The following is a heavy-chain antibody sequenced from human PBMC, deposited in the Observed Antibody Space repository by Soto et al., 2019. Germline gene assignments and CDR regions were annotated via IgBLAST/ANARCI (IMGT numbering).Heavy chain of an antibody. D-gene: IGHD3-10*01. V-gene: IGHV3-30-3*01. CDR2: ISYDGSNK. CDR1: GFTFSSYA. CDR3: ARNYGSGSYYKTVGSPPHYYGMDV. J-gene: IGHJ6*02. Sequence: GGSLRLSCAASGFTFSSYAMHWVRQAPGKGLEWVAVISYDGSNKYYADSVKGRFTISRDNSKNTLYLQMNSLRAEDTAVYYCARNYGSGSYYKTVGSPPHYYGMDVWGQGTTVTVSS.